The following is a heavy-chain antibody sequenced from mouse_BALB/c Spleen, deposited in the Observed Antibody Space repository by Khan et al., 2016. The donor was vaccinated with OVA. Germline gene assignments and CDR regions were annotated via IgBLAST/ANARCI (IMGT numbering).Heavy chain of an antibody. J-gene: IGHJ3*01. V-gene: IGHV3-2*02. CDR2: INYSGNT. CDR3: ARKDYYDYDPFPY. D-gene: IGHD2-4*01. CDR1: GYSITSEYA. Sequence: VQLQESGPGLVKPSQSLSLTCTVTGYSITSEYAWNWIRQFPGNKLEWMGYINYSGNTRFNPSLKSRTSITRDTSKNQFFLQLNSVTTKDTATYYCARKDYYDYDPFPYWGQGTLVTVSA.